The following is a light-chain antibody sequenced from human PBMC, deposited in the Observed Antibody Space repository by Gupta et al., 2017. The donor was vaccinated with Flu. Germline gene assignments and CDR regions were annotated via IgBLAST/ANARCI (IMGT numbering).Light chain of an antibody. CDR2: WAS. Sequence: LYSPSNKNYLAWYQQKPGQPPKLLIYWASTRESGVPDRFSGSGSGTDFTLTISRLQAEDVAVYYCQQYYTTPLTFGGGTKVEIK. J-gene: IGKJ4*01. CDR3: QQYYTTPLT. CDR1: LYSPSNKNY. V-gene: IGKV4-1*01.